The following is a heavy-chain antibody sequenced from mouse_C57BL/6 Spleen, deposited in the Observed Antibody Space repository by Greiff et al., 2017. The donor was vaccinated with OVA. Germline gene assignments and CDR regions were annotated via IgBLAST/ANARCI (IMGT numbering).Heavy chain of an antibody. J-gene: IGHJ3*01. V-gene: IGHV1-74*01. CDR2: FHPSDSDT. D-gene: IGHD2-4*01. Sequence: VQLQQPGAELVKPGASVKVSCKASGYTFTIYCMHWVQQRPGPGLEWIGRFHPSDSDTTSNPKFKGKATLTVDKSSSTAYMQLSSLTSEDSAVYYCAMFPYDYDAWFAYWGQGTLVTVSA. CDR1: GYTFTIYC. CDR3: AMFPYDYDAWFAY.